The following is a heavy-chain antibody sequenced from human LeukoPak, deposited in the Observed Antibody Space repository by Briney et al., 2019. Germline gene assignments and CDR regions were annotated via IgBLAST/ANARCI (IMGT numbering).Heavy chain of an antibody. Sequence: PGGSLRLSCAASGFTFSSYAMSWVRQAPGKGLEWVSAISGSGGSTYYADSVKGRFTISRDNSKNTLYLQMNSLRAEDTAVYYRARRGGRDYDILTASYWGQGTLVTVSS. CDR1: GFTFSSYA. V-gene: IGHV3-23*01. CDR3: ARRGGRDYDILTASY. CDR2: ISGSGGST. D-gene: IGHD3-9*01. J-gene: IGHJ4*02.